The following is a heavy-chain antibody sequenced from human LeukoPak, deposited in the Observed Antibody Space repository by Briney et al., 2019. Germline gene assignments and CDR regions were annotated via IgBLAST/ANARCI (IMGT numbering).Heavy chain of an antibody. J-gene: IGHJ4*02. CDR1: GFTFSSYG. CDR2: IWYDGSNK. Sequence: PGGSLRLSCAASGFTFSSYGMHWVRQAPGKGLEWVEVIWYDGSNKYYEASVKGRFTISRENSKNTLYLQMNSLRAEDTAVYYCAKDRPIWFGELGYFDYWGQGTLVTVSS. D-gene: IGHD3-10*01. CDR3: AKDRPIWFGELGYFDY. V-gene: IGHV3-33*06.